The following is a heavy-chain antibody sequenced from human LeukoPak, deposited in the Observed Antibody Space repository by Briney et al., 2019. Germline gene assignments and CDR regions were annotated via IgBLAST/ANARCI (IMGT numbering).Heavy chain of an antibody. Sequence: GESLKISCKGSGYSFTSYWISWVRQVPGKGLEWMGRIDPSDSYTNYSPPFQGHVTISADKSTTTAYLQWSSLKASDTAMYYCARHIVAAGTGLLGGIDYWGQGTLVTVSS. CDR2: IDPSDSYT. J-gene: IGHJ4*02. CDR3: ARHIVAAGTGLLGGIDY. D-gene: IGHD6-13*01. V-gene: IGHV5-10-1*01. CDR1: GYSFTSYW.